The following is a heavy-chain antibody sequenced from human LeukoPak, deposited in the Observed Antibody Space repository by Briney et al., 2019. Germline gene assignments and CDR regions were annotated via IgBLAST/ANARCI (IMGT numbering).Heavy chain of an antibody. V-gene: IGHV4-38-2*02. D-gene: IGHD2-2*01. J-gene: IGHJ4*02. CDR2: IYHSGST. CDR1: GYSISSGYY. Sequence: SETLSLTCTVSGYSISSGYYWGWIRQPPGKGLEWIGSIYHSGSTYYNPSLKSRVTISVDTSKNQFSLKLSSVTAADTAVYYCARDVKPRYCSSTSCYLYFDYWGQGTLVTVSS. CDR3: ARDVKPRYCSSTSCYLYFDY.